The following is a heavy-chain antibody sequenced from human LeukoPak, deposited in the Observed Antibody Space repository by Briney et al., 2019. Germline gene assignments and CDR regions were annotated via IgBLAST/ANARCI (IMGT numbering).Heavy chain of an antibody. Sequence: PGGSLRLSCSASGFAFSGFAMGWVRQAPGKGLEWVARISGSGGKTYYADSVEGRFTISRDNSKNTLYLQMNSQRAEDTALYYCARGRGGDYVPSRFDYWGQGSLVTVSS. CDR2: ISGSGGKT. D-gene: IGHD4-17*01. CDR3: ARGRGGDYVPSRFDY. V-gene: IGHV3-23*01. J-gene: IGHJ4*02. CDR1: GFAFSGFA.